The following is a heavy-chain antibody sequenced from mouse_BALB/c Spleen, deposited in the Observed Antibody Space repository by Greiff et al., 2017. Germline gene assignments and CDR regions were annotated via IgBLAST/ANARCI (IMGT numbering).Heavy chain of an antibody. CDR3: ARSLITTVVADY. CDR2: IDPYNGGT. Sequence: VQLKESGPELVKPGASVKVSCKASGYAFTSYNMYWVKQSHGKSLEWIGYIDPYNGGTSYNQKFKGKATLTVDKSSSTAYMHLNSLTSEDSAVYYCARSLITTVVADYWGQGTTLTVSS. D-gene: IGHD1-1*01. J-gene: IGHJ2*01. V-gene: IGHV1S135*01. CDR1: GYAFTSYN.